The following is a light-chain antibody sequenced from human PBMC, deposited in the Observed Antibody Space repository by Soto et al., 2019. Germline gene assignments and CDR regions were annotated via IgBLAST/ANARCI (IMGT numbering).Light chain of an antibody. CDR3: QQYDSSPRT. CDR2: GAS. Sequence: EVVLTQSPGTLSLSPGDRATLSCRASQSVSSNYLAWYQQKPGQAPRLLIYGASTRATGIPDRFSGSGSGTDFTLTISRLDPEDFAVYYCQQYDSSPRTFGQGSKV. J-gene: IGKJ1*01. CDR1: QSVSSNY. V-gene: IGKV3-20*01.